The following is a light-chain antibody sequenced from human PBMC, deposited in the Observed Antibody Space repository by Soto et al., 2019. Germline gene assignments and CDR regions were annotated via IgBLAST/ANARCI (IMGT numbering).Light chain of an antibody. V-gene: IGLV1-44*01. CDR3: AAWDDSLNAFV. J-gene: IGLJ1*01. Sequence: QSVLTQPPSASGTPGQGVTISCSGSSSNIGGNTVNWYQQLPGTAPKLLIYGNDQRPSGVPDRFSGSKSGTSASLAISGLQSEDEADYYCAAWDDSLNAFVFGTGTKLTVL. CDR1: SSNIGGNT. CDR2: GND.